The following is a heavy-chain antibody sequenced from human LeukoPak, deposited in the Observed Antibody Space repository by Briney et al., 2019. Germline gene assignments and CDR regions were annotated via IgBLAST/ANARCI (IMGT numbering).Heavy chain of an antibody. Sequence: SETLSLTCTVSGGSISSSSYYWGWIRQPPGKGLEWIGSIYYSGSTYYNPSLKSRVTISVDTSKNQFSLKLSSVTAADTAVYYCARVFDYDFWSGYRTPDYWGQGTLVTVSS. CDR3: ARVFDYDFWSGYRTPDY. J-gene: IGHJ4*02. D-gene: IGHD3-3*01. V-gene: IGHV4-39*07. CDR2: IYYSGST. CDR1: GGSISSSSYY.